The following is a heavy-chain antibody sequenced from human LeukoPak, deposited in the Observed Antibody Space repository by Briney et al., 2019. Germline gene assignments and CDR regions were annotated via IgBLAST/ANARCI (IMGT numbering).Heavy chain of an antibody. CDR3: ARGRYFDWFGNYYFDY. CDR2: IIPIFGTA. J-gene: IGHJ4*02. Sequence: GASVKVSCTASGGTFSSYVISWVRQAPGQGLEWMGGIIPIFGTANYAQKFQGRVTITADESTSTAYMELSSLRSEDTAVYYCARGRYFDWFGNYYFDYWGQGTLVTVSS. CDR1: GGTFSSYV. V-gene: IGHV1-69*13. D-gene: IGHD3-9*01.